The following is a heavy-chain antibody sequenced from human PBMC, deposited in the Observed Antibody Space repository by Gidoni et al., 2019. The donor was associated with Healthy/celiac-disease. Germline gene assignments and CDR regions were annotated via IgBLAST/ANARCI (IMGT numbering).Heavy chain of an antibody. V-gene: IGHV1-18*01. D-gene: IGHD3-3*01. Sequence: QVQLVQSGAEVKTPGASVKVSCQASGSTFTSYGISWVRQAPGQGLEWMGWISAYNGNTNYAQKLQGRVTMTTDTSTRTAYMELRSLRDDDTAVYYCAISLDGAVPGDDWGQGTLVTVSS. J-gene: IGHJ4*02. CDR2: ISAYNGNT. CDR3: AISLDGAVPGDD. CDR1: GSTFTSYG.